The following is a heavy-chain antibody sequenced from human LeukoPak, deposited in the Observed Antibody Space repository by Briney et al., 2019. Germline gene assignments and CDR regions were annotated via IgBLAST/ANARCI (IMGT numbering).Heavy chain of an antibody. D-gene: IGHD3-10*01. V-gene: IGHV4-61*02. CDR2: IYTSGST. CDR1: GGSINSGSYY. CDR3: AREGGITMVRGVIMR. J-gene: IGHJ4*02. Sequence: SETLSLTCTVSGGSINSGSYYWSWIRQPAGKGLEWIGRIYTSGSTNYNPSLKSRVTISVDTSKNQFSLKLSSVTAADTAVYYCAREGGITMVRGVIMRWGQGTLVTVSS.